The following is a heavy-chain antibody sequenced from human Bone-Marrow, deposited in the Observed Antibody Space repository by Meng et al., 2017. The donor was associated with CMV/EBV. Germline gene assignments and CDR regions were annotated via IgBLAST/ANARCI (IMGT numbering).Heavy chain of an antibody. J-gene: IGHJ3*02. CDR2: IYHSGST. CDR1: GVSVSSGSYY. Sequence: ESLKISCTVIGVSVSSGSYYWNWIRQPPGKGLEWIGSIYHSGSTYYNPSLKSRVTISVDTSKNQFSLKLSSVTAADTAVYYCARDYPEDFWSALDAFDIWGQGTMVTVSS. CDR3: ARDYPEDFWSALDAFDI. V-gene: IGHV4-39*07. D-gene: IGHD3-3*01.